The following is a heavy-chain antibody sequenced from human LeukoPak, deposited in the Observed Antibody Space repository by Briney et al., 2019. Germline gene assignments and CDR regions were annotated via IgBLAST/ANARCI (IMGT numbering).Heavy chain of an antibody. CDR2: ISSSSSYI. Sequence: GGSLRLSCAASGFTFSSYRINWVRQAPGKGLEWVSSISSSSSYIYYADSVKGRFTISRDNSKNTLYLQMNSLRAEDTAVYYCAKPWFLAVAGLNFDYWGQGTLVTVSS. CDR1: GFTFSSYR. CDR3: AKPWFLAVAGLNFDY. V-gene: IGHV3-21*04. D-gene: IGHD6-19*01. J-gene: IGHJ4*02.